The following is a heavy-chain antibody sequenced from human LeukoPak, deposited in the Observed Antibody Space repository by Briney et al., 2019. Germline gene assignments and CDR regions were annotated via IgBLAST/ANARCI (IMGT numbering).Heavy chain of an antibody. CDR1: GYTFTGYY. Sequence: ASVKVSCKASGYTFTGYYMHWVRQAPGQGLEWMGWINPNSGGTNYAQKFQGWVTMTRDTSISTAYMELSRLRSDDTAVYYCARERYCSGGSCTHYYYYGMDVWGRGTTVTVSS. J-gene: IGHJ6*02. CDR3: ARERYCSGGSCTHYYYYGMDV. V-gene: IGHV1-2*04. CDR2: INPNSGGT. D-gene: IGHD2-15*01.